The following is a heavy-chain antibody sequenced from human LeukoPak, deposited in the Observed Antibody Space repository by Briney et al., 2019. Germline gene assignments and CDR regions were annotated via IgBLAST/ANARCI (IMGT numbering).Heavy chain of an antibody. CDR2: IKEDGSEK. CDR1: GFTFRNYW. J-gene: IGHJ4*02. Sequence: GGSLRLSCGASGFTFRNYWMSWVRQTPGKGLEWVANIKEDGSEKNYVDSVKGRFTISRDNAKNSLYLQMNSLRAEDAAVCYCARELLGGRVDFDYWGQGALVTVSS. D-gene: IGHD1-26*01. CDR3: ARELLGGRVDFDY. V-gene: IGHV3-7*01.